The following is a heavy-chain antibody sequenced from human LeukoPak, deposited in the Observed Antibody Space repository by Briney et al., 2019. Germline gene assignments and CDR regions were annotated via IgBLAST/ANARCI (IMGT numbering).Heavy chain of an antibody. CDR2: ISAYNGNT. J-gene: IGHJ6*02. CDR1: GYTFTSYG. CDR3: ARVGLALYYYYGMDV. V-gene: IGHV1-18*01. D-gene: IGHD6-19*01. Sequence: ASVKVSCKASGYTFTSYGISWVRQAPGQGLEWMGWISAYNGNTNYAQKLQGRVTMTTDTSTSTAYMELRSLRSDDPAVYYCARVGLALYYYYGMDVWGQGTTVTVSS.